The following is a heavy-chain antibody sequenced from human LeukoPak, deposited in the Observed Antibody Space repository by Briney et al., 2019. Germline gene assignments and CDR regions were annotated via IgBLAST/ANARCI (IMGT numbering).Heavy chain of an antibody. CDR2: ISSSSSTI. V-gene: IGHV3-48*04. J-gene: IGHJ4*02. Sequence: PGGSLRLSCAASGFTFSSYWMSWVRQAPGKGLEWVSYISSSSSTIYYADSVKGRFTISRDNAKNSLYLQMNSLRAEDTAVYYCARTLAAAGPDYWGQGTLVTVSS. CDR3: ARTLAAAGPDY. CDR1: GFTFSSYW. D-gene: IGHD6-13*01.